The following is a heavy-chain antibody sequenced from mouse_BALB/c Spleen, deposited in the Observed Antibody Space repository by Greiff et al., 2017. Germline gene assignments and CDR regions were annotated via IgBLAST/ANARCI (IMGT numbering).Heavy chain of an antibody. CDR1: GYSITSDYA. D-gene: IGHD2-14*01. CDR2: ISYSGST. V-gene: IGHV3-2*02. CDR3: ARSMRYDDAMDY. Sequence: VQLKESGPGLVKPSQSLSLTCTVTGYSITSDYAWNWIRQFPGNKLEWMGYISYSGSTSYNPSLKSRISITRDTSKNQFFLQLNSVTTEDTATYYCARSMRYDDAMDYWGQGTSVTVSS. J-gene: IGHJ4*01.